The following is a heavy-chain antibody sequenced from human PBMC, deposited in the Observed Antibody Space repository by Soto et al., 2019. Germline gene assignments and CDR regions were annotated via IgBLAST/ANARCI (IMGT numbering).Heavy chain of an antibody. Sequence: QVQLQQWGAGLLKPSETLSLTCAVYGGSFSGYYWSWIRQPPGKGLAWIGEINHSGSTNYNPSLKSRVTISVDTSKNQFSLKLSSVTAADTAVYYCARGKRTRFLEWYGEYYFDYWGQGTLVTVSS. CDR1: GGSFSGYY. CDR2: INHSGST. D-gene: IGHD3-3*01. V-gene: IGHV4-34*01. J-gene: IGHJ4*02. CDR3: ARGKRTRFLEWYGEYYFDY.